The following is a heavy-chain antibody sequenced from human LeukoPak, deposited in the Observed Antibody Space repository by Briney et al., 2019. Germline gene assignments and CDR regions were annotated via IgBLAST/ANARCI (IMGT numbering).Heavy chain of an antibody. CDR3: ARVWSDFATYYGDSYNWFDP. CDR2: INPNSGGT. CDR1: GYTFTGYY. Sequence: ASVKVSCKASGYTFTGYYMHWVRQAPGQGLEWMGWINPNSGGTNYAQKFQGWVTMTRDTSISTAYMELSGLRSDDTAVYYCARVWSDFATYYGDSYNWFDPWGQGTLVTVSS. J-gene: IGHJ5*02. V-gene: IGHV1-2*04. D-gene: IGHD4-17*01.